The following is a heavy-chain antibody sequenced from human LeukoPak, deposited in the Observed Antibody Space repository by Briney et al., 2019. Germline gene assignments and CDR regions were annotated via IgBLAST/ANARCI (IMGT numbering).Heavy chain of an antibody. CDR1: GGTFSSYA. Sequence: SVKVSCKASGGTFSSYAISWVRQAPGQGLEWMGGIIPIFGTANYAQKFQGRVTITADESTSTAYMELSSLRSEDTAVYYCASTGYSGYDRSTFFDYWGQGTLVTVSS. CDR3: ASTGYSGYDRSTFFDY. V-gene: IGHV1-69*13. J-gene: IGHJ4*02. CDR2: IIPIFGTA. D-gene: IGHD5-12*01.